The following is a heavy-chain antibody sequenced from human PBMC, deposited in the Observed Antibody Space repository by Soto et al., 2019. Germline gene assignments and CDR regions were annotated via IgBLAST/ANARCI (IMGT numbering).Heavy chain of an antibody. CDR1: GGTFSSYA. Sequence: SLKVTCKDSGGTFSSYAISWVRPAPGQGLEWMGGIIPIFGTANYAQKFQGRVTITADESTSTAYMELSSLRSEDTAVYYCARDLRDGYNPAGFDIWGQGTMVTVSS. CDR3: ARDLRDGYNPAGFDI. CDR2: IIPIFGTA. D-gene: IGHD5-12*01. J-gene: IGHJ3*02. V-gene: IGHV1-69*13.